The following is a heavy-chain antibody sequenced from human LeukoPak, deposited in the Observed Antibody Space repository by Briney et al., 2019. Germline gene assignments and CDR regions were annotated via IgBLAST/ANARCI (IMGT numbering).Heavy chain of an antibody. CDR1: GFTSIDYD. D-gene: IGHD6-19*01. CDR3: ARGGIQVSGIDEFDY. Sequence: GGPLRLSCAASGFTSIDYDMHWVRQGIGKGLDWGSAIGIRGDTHSSGPVKGRFTISRENAESSLYLQMNSLRAEETAVYYCARGGIQVSGIDEFDYWGQGTLVTVSS. CDR2: IGIRGDT. V-gene: IGHV3-13*01. J-gene: IGHJ4*02.